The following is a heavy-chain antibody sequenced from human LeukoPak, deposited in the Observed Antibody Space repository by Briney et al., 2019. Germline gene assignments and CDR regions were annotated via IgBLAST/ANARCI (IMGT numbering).Heavy chain of an antibody. J-gene: IGHJ4*02. CDR2: IFSDDNT. Sequence: GGSLRLSCAASGFAISTNYMNWVSQAPGKGLEWVSVIFSDDNTYYADSVKGRFTISRDISKNTVYLQMNSLRAEDTAVYYCAKNQAALEFWGQGTLVTVSS. V-gene: IGHV3-53*01. CDR3: AKNQAALEF. CDR1: GFAISTNY. D-gene: IGHD3-3*01.